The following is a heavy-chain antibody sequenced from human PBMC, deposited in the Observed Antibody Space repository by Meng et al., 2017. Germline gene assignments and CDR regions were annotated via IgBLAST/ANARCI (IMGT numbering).Heavy chain of an antibody. J-gene: IGHJ4*02. Sequence: GESLKISCAASGFTFSSYSMNWVRQAPGKGLEWVSSISSSSSYIYYADSVKGRFTISRDTAKNSLYLQMNSLRAEDTAVYYCARDRVVGATPDYFDYWGQGTLVTVSS. D-gene: IGHD1-26*01. V-gene: IGHV3-21*01. CDR3: ARDRVVGATPDYFDY. CDR1: GFTFSSYS. CDR2: ISSSSSYI.